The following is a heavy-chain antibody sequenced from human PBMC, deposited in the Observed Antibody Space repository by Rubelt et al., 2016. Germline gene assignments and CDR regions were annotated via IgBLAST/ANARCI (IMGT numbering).Heavy chain of an antibody. Sequence: EVQLVESGGGVVRPGGSLRLSFAASGFTFDDYGMSWVRQAPGKGLEWVGRTRNKAKSYTKEYAAVGKGRFTISRDESKNSLYQQMNSLKTEDTAVYYCARGGSSGREIDYWGQGTLVTVSS. CDR1: GFTFDDYG. V-gene: IGHV3-72*01. CDR3: ARGGSSGREIDY. CDR2: TRNKAKSYTK. J-gene: IGHJ4*02. D-gene: IGHD2-15*01.